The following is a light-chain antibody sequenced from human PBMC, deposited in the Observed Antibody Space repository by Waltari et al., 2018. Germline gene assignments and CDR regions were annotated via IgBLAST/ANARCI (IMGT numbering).Light chain of an antibody. CDR3: QQRTNWPS. CDR1: QSVSSN. Sequence: EIVMTQSPATLSVSPGERATLSCRASQSVSSNLAWYQQKPGQAPRLLIHSASTRVTGIPARFSGSGSGTDFTLTISSLRSEDFAVYYCQQRTNWPSFGGGTRVELK. V-gene: IGKV3-15*01. J-gene: IGKJ4*01. CDR2: SAS.